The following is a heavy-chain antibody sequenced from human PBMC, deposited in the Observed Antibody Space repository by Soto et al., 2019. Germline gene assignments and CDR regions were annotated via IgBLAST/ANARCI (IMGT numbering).Heavy chain of an antibody. Sequence: HPGGSLRLSCAASGFTFSTYGMHWVRQAPGKGLDWVAIISHDGSNKYYADSVKGRFTISRDNSKNTLFLQMNSLRAEDTTVYYCAKEYYYDGSGYSHWGQGTLVTVSS. CDR3: AKEYYYDGSGYSH. J-gene: IGHJ4*02. CDR2: ISHDGSNK. V-gene: IGHV3-30*18. CDR1: GFTFSTYG. D-gene: IGHD3-22*01.